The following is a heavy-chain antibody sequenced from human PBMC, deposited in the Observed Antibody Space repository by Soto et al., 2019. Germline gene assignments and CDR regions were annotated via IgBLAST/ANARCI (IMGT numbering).Heavy chain of an antibody. D-gene: IGHD3-9*01. CDR2: ISNNGAHT. V-gene: IGHV3-64*01. CDR3: AKALGETYYDILTGYSTPYNWFDP. J-gene: IGHJ5*02. Sequence: GGSLRLSCAASGFTFSNYEMHWVRQAPGKGLEYVSGISNNGAHTDYAKSVKGRFTISRDNSENTLYLQMGSLRAEDMALYYCAKALGETYYDILTGYSTPYNWFDPWGQGTLVTVSS. CDR1: GFTFSNYE.